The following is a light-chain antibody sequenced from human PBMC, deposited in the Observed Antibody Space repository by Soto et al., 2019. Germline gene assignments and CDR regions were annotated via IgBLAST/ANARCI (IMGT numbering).Light chain of an antibody. CDR2: EDT. V-gene: IGLV2-23*01. CDR3: CSYAGRNSWV. J-gene: IGLJ3*02. Sequence: QSALTQPASVSGSPGQSITISCTGTSSDVGSYNLLFWYQQHAGKAPKLMIYEDTKRPSGVSDRFSASKSGTTASLTISGLEAEDEADYYCCSYAGRNSWVFVGGTKLTVL. CDR1: SSDVGSYNL.